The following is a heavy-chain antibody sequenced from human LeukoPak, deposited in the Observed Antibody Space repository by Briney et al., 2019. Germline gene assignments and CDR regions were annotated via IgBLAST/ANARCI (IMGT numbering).Heavy chain of an antibody. CDR1: GDSVSRSDSY. CDR3: ARRRYYDGSGYLE. J-gene: IGHJ1*01. CDR2: IYYSGRT. Sequence: SETLSLTCSVSGDSVSRSDSYWDWIRQPPGKGLEWIGTIYYSGRTYYSPSLKSRVTMSVDPSNNQFSENLRSVTAADTAVYDCARRRYYDGSGYLEWGQGTLLSVSS. D-gene: IGHD3-22*01. V-gene: IGHV4-39*01.